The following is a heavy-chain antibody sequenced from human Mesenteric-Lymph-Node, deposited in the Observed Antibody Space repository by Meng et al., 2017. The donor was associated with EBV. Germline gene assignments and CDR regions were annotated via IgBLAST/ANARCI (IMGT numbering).Heavy chain of an antibody. Sequence: QGKLPESGPGLVKPSGTLSLTCTVSGVSVSGDSFYWSWIRQPPGKGLEWIGFIYDSGITHYSPSLKSRVTISVDTSKNQFSLELRSMTPADTAVYYCARDRGWELLDYWGQGTLVTVSS. D-gene: IGHD1-26*01. CDR1: GVSVSGDSFY. CDR2: IYDSGIT. CDR3: ARDRGWELLDY. V-gene: IGHV4-61*01. J-gene: IGHJ4*02.